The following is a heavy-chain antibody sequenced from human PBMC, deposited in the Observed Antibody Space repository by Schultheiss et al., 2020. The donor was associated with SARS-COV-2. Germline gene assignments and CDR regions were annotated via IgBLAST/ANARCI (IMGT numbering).Heavy chain of an antibody. V-gene: IGHV4-31*03. J-gene: IGHJ6*02. CDR1: GGSISSGGYY. CDR3: ARDNLARYSSSWYYYYGMDV. CDR2: IYYSGST. Sequence: SETLSLTCTVSGGSISSGGYYWSWIRQHPGKGLEWIGYIYYSGSTYYNPSLKSRVTISVDTSKNQFSLKLSSVTAADTAVYYCARDNLARYSSSWYYYYGMDVWGQGTTVTVSS. D-gene: IGHD6-13*01.